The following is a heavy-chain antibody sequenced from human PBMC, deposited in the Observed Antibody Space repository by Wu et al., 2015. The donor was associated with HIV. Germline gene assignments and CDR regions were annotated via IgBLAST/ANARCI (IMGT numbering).Heavy chain of an antibody. D-gene: IGHD3/OR15-3a*01. J-gene: IGHJ5*02. Sequence: QVQLVQSGAEVKKPGASVMVSCKASGYTFSDYYIHWVRQAPGQGLEWMGRINPHGGGTKFAQKFQGRITLTRDTSINTASWNLRDVRPNDTAVYYCARGDRHYELLVLVIRPTWFVPLGPGNP. CDR3: ARGDRHYELLVLVIRPTWFVP. CDR2: INPHGGGT. V-gene: IGHV1-2*06. CDR1: GYTFSDYY.